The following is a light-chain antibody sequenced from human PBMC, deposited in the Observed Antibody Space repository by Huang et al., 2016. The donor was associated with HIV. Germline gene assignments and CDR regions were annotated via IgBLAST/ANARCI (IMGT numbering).Light chain of an antibody. CDR2: DAS. CDR1: QSVSSY. CDR3: QQRSNWPQYT. V-gene: IGKV3-11*01. Sequence: EIVLTQSPATLSLSPGERATLSCRASQSVSSYLAWYQQKPGQAPRLLIYDASNRATAIPARFSGSGSGSDFTLTISSLEPEDCAVYYCQQRSNWPQYTFGQGTKLEIK. J-gene: IGKJ2*01.